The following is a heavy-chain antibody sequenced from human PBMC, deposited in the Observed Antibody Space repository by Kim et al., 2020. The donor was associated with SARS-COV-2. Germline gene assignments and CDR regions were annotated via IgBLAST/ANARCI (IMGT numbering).Heavy chain of an antibody. Sequence: PSLKRRLTISVDTSTNQFSLKLNSVTAADTAVYYCARYTRGFRGYAIDYWGQGTLVTVSS. J-gene: IGHJ4*02. D-gene: IGHD5-12*01. V-gene: IGHV4-30-2*04. CDR3: ARYTRGFRGYAIDY.